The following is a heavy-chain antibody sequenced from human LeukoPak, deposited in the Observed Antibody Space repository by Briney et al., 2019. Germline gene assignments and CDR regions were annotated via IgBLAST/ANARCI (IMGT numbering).Heavy chain of an antibody. Sequence: GGSLRLSCAASGFTFSDYYMSWIRQAPGKGLEWVSYISSSGSTIYYADSVKGRFTISRDNAKNSLYLQMNSLRAEDTAVYYCARLWRRSYCTGGSCPPAGYFDPWGQGTLVTVSS. D-gene: IGHD2-15*01. J-gene: IGHJ5*02. V-gene: IGHV3-11*01. CDR1: GFTFSDYY. CDR3: ARLWRRSYCTGGSCPPAGYFDP. CDR2: ISSSGSTI.